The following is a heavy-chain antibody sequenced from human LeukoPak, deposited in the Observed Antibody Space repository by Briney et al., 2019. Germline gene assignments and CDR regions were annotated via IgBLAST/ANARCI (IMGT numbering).Heavy chain of an antibody. V-gene: IGHV3-21*01. CDR1: GFTFSSYS. CDR3: ANLAAAAYPDY. Sequence: PGGSLRLSCAASGFTFSSYSMNWVRQAPGKGLEWVSSISSSSYIYYADSVKGRFTISRDNAKNSLYLQMNSLRAEDTAVYYCANLAAAAYPDYWGQGTLVTVSS. J-gene: IGHJ4*02. D-gene: IGHD6-13*01. CDR2: ISSSSYI.